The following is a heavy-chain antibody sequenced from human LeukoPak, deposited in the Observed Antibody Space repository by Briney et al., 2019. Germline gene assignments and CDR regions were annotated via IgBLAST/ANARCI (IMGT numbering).Heavy chain of an antibody. CDR1: GFTFSSYG. Sequence: GGSLRLSCAASGFTFSSYGMHWVRQAPGKGLEWVAFIRYDGSNKYYADSVKGRFTISRDNSKNTLYLQMNSLRAEDTAVYYGVTDHNLNDYGDHRTDYWGQGTLVTVSS. CDR2: IRYDGSNK. V-gene: IGHV3-30*02. J-gene: IGHJ4*02. D-gene: IGHD4-17*01. CDR3: VTDHNLNDYGDHRTDY.